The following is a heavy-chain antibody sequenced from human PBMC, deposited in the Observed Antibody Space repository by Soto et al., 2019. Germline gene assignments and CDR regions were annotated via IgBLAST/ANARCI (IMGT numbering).Heavy chain of an antibody. Sequence: ETLSLTCAVYGGSFSGYYWSWIRQPPGKGLEWIGEINHSGSTNYNPSLKSRVTISVDTSKNQFSLKLSSVTAADTAVYYCARGGSSVWYGGRYYYYIDVWGKGTTVTVSS. CDR3: ARGGSSVWYGGRYYYYIDV. CDR2: INHSGST. J-gene: IGHJ6*03. CDR1: GGSFSGYY. D-gene: IGHD6-19*01. V-gene: IGHV4-34*01.